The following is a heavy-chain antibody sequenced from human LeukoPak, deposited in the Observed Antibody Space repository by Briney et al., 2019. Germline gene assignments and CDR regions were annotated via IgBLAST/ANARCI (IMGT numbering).Heavy chain of an antibody. Sequence: MPSETLSLTCTVSGGSISSYYWSWIRQPPGKGLEWIGYIYTSGSTNYNPSLKSRVTISVDTYKNQFSLKLSSVTAADTAVYYCARDRTDAFDIWGQGTMVTVSS. CDR2: IYTSGST. CDR3: ARDRTDAFDI. J-gene: IGHJ3*02. CDR1: GGSISSYY. V-gene: IGHV4-4*09.